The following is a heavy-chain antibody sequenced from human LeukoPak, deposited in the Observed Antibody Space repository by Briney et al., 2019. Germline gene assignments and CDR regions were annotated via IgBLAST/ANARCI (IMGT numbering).Heavy chain of an antibody. CDR1: GFTFSGYT. CDR2: IISSGDTS. Sequence: GSLRLSCAASGFTFSGYTMNWVRQAPGKGLEWVSSIISSGDTSYYTDSVKGRFTISRDNAKNSLYLQMNGLRDEDTAVYYCARGTYGSGFDYWGQGTLVTVSS. J-gene: IGHJ4*02. CDR3: ARGTYGSGFDY. V-gene: IGHV3-48*02. D-gene: IGHD3-10*01.